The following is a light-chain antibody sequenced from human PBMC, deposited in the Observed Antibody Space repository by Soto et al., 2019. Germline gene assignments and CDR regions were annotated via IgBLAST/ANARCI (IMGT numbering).Light chain of an antibody. CDR1: QSVSSY. V-gene: IGKV3-11*01. J-gene: IGKJ2*01. Sequence: EIVLTQSPATLSLSPGERATLSCRASQSVSSYLAWYQQKPGQAPRLLIYDASNRATGIPARFSGSGSGTDFTLPIRSLEPGDFAVYYCQQRSNWPPWMYTFGKGTKLEIK. CDR3: QQRSNWPPWMYT. CDR2: DAS.